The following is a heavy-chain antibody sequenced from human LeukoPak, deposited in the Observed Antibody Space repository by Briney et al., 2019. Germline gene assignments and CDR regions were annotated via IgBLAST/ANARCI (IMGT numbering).Heavy chain of an antibody. V-gene: IGHV3-53*01. J-gene: IGHJ4*02. CDR1: GFTVSSNY. D-gene: IGHD5-12*01. Sequence: GSLRLSCAASGFTVSSNYMSWVRQAPGKGLEWVSVIYSGGSTYYADSVKGRFTISRDNAKNSLYLQMNSLRAEDTAVYYCARWVAVVATPNFDYWGQGTLVTVSS. CDR2: IYSGGST. CDR3: ARWVAVVATPNFDY.